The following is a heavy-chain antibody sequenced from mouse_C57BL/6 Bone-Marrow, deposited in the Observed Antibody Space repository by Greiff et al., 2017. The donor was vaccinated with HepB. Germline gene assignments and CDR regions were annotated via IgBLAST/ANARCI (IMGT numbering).Heavy chain of an antibody. CDR3: APGDYDGFAY. V-gene: IGHV1-50*01. CDR1: GYTFTSYW. J-gene: IGHJ3*01. Sequence: QVQLQQPGAELVKPGASVKLSCKASGYTFTSYWMQWVKQRPGQGLEWIGEIDPSDSYTNYNQKFKGKATLTVDTSSSTAYMQRSSLTSEDSAVYYCAPGDYDGFAYWGQGTLVTVSA. CDR2: IDPSDSYT. D-gene: IGHD2-4*01.